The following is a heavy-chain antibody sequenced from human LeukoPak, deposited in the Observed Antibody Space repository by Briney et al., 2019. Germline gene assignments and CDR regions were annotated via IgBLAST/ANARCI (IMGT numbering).Heavy chain of an antibody. J-gene: IGHJ4*02. CDR3: AGGTRIVGATTHYFDY. Sequence: SETLSLTCAVSGGSISSSNWWSWVRPPPGKGVGWIGEIYHSGSTNYNPSLKSRVTITVDKSKNQFSLKLSSVTAADTAGYYCAGGTRIVGATTHYFDYWGQGTLVTVSS. CDR1: GGSISSSNW. V-gene: IGHV4-4*02. D-gene: IGHD1-26*01. CDR2: IYHSGST.